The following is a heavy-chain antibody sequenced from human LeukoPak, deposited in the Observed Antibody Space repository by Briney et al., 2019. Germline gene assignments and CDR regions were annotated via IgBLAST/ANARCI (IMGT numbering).Heavy chain of an antibody. CDR1: GFTFSTYS. CDR2: INHSGST. Sequence: GSLRLSCAASGFTFSTYSMKWVRQAPGKGLEWIGEINHSGSTNYNPSLKSRVTISVDTSKNQFSLKLSSVTAADTAVYYCARLVNRRFLEWFRLYNWFDPWGQGTLVTVSS. D-gene: IGHD3-3*01. J-gene: IGHJ5*02. V-gene: IGHV4-34*01. CDR3: ARLVNRRFLEWFRLYNWFDP.